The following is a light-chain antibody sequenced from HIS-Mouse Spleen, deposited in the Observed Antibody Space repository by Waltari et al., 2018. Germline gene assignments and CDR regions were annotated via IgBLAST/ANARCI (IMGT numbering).Light chain of an antibody. V-gene: IGLV2-23*01. J-gene: IGLJ3*02. Sequence: QSALTQPASVSGSPGQSSTISCTGTSSDVGSYNLVSWYKQHPGKAPKLMIYEGSKRPSGVSNRLSGSKSGNTASLTISGLQAEDEDDYYCCSYAGSSTWVFGGGTKLTVL. CDR3: CSYAGSSTWV. CDR1: SSDVGSYNL. CDR2: EGS.